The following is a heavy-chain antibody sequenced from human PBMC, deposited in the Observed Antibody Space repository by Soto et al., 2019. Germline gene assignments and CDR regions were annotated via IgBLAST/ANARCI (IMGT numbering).Heavy chain of an antibody. V-gene: IGHV3-15*07. J-gene: IGHJ3*02. Sequence: GGSLRLSCAASGFTFSNAWMNWVRQAPGKGLEWVGRIKIKTDGGTTDYAAPVKGRFTISRDDSKNTLYLQMNSLKTEDTAVYYCTTDLPKSYWSGAFDIWGQGTMVTVSS. CDR2: IKIKTDGGTT. D-gene: IGHD2-21*01. CDR3: TTDLPKSYWSGAFDI. CDR1: GFTFSNAW.